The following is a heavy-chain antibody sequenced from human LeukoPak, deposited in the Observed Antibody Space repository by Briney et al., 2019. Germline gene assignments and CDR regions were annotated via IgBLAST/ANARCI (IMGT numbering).Heavy chain of an antibody. V-gene: IGHV1-8*01. CDR3: ARPYYSSGFFEGDWYFDL. Sequence: GASVTVSFTASGYTFTSYDIHWVRQATGQGLEWMGWMSPNSGNTAYAQKFRGRVTMTRNTSISTAYMELSSLRSEDTAVYFCARPYYSSGFFEGDWYFDLWGRGTLLTVSS. CDR1: GYTFTSYD. CDR2: MSPNSGNT. D-gene: IGHD6-19*01. J-gene: IGHJ2*01.